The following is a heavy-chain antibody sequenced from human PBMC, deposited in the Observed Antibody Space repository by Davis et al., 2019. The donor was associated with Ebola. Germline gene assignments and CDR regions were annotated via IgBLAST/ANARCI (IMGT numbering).Heavy chain of an antibody. D-gene: IGHD6-19*01. Sequence: GESLKISCAASGFSFYSYWMTWVRQAPGKGLEWVANINHDGSEKYYLDSVKGRFTISRDKSNNTLYLEMNSLRVDDTAVYYCATTQWLREFDNWGQGTLVTVSS. CDR1: GFSFYSYW. J-gene: IGHJ4*02. CDR2: INHDGSEK. V-gene: IGHV3-7*03. CDR3: ATTQWLREFDN.